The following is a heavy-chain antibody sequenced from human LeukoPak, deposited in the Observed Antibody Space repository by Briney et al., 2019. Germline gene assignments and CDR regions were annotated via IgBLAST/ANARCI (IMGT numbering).Heavy chain of an antibody. Sequence: GGSLRLSCVASGFTSSSYWMTWVRQAPGKGLEWVANIKEDGSEKYYVDSVKGRFTISRDNAKNSLYLQMNSLRAEDTAVYYCARGGDNWNPWGQGTLVTVSS. CDR3: ARGGDNWNP. CDR2: IKEDGSEK. D-gene: IGHD1-20*01. CDR1: GFTSSSYW. V-gene: IGHV3-7*01. J-gene: IGHJ5*02.